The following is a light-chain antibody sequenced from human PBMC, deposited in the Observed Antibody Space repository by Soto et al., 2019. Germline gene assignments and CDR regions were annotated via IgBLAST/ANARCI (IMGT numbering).Light chain of an antibody. CDR1: PGISTY. J-gene: IGKJ1*01. CDR2: AAS. Sequence: DIQMTQSPSSLSASVRDRVTLTCRASPGISTYLSWYQQKRGKVPKLLIYAASTLQAGVPSRISSSGSGIDLTLHLCSLQAEDGGTYYGPKYHSAPWPVGQGTNVDIK. CDR3: PKYHSAPWP. V-gene: IGKV1-27*01.